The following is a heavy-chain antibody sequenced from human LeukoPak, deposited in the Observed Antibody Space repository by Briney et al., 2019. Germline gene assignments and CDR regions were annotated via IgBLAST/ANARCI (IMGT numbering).Heavy chain of an antibody. D-gene: IGHD3-22*01. J-gene: IGHJ3*02. V-gene: IGHV1-46*01. CDR2: INPSGGST. Sequence: ASVKVSCKASGYTFSIYYMHWVRQAPGQGLEWMGIINPSGGSTSYEQKFQGRVTMTRDTSTSTVYMEMSSLTSEDTAVYYCARGTYYYDSSGSGAFDIWGQGTMVTVSS. CDR3: ARGTYYYDSSGSGAFDI. CDR1: GYTFSIYY.